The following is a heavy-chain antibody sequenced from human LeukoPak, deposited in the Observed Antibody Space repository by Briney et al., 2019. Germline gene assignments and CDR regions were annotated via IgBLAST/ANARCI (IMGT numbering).Heavy chain of an antibody. D-gene: IGHD3-3*01. CDR1: GYTFTGYY. CDR2: INPNSGGT. J-gene: IGHJ4*02. Sequence: ASVKVSCKASGYTFTGYYMHWVRQAPGQGLEWMGWINPNSGGTNYAQKFQGRVTMTRDTSISTAYMELSRLRSDDTAVHYCARGGYYDFWSGYYPLYYFDYWGQGTLVTVSS. CDR3: ARGGYYDFWSGYYPLYYFDY. V-gene: IGHV1-2*02.